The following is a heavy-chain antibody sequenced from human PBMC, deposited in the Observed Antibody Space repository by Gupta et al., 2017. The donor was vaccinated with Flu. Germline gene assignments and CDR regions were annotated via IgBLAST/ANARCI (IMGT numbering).Heavy chain of an antibody. J-gene: IGHJ4*02. CDR2: ISYDGSNK. CDR3: AKHSGQQHIHY. Sequence: TFSTYYMHWVRQAPGKGLEWVAVISYDGSNKYYADSVKGRFTISRDNSENTLYLQMNSLRPGDTAVYYCAKHSGQQHIHYWGQGTLVTVSS. CDR1: TFSTYY. D-gene: IGHD2-21*01. V-gene: IGHV3-30*18.